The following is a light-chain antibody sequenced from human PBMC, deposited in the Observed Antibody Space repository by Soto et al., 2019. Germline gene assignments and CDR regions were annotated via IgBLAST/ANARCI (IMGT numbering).Light chain of an antibody. J-gene: IGLJ1*01. Sequence: QSVLTQPASVSGTSGQSIAISVTGTRSDVGAYNYVSWYQQHPGKAPKLMISAVTNRPSGVSDRFSGSKSGNTASLTISGLQAEDEADYYCSSFTSRFTFVFGTGTKVTVL. CDR2: AVT. CDR3: SSFTSRFTFV. V-gene: IGLV2-14*01. CDR1: RSDVGAYNY.